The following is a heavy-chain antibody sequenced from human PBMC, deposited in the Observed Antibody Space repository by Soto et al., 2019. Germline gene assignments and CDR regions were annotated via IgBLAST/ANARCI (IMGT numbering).Heavy chain of an antibody. Sequence: SETLSLTCTVSNGSVSSGNYLWSWIRQPPGKGLEWIGNMYYSGSTNNNSSLKSRVTISVDTSKNQFSLKLSSVTAADTAVYYCARGSQYFDYWGQGTLVTVSS. D-gene: IGHD3-10*01. J-gene: IGHJ4*02. CDR1: NGSVSSGNYL. CDR3: ARGSQYFDY. V-gene: IGHV4-61*01. CDR2: MYYSGST.